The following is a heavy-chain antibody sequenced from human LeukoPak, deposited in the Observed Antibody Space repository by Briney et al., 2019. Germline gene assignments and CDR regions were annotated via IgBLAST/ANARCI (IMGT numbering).Heavy chain of an antibody. V-gene: IGHV3-48*02. CDR3: ARDFGYCGGDCYLVDAFDI. CDR2: ISSSSSTI. J-gene: IGHJ3*02. D-gene: IGHD2-21*01. Sequence: PGGSLRLSCAASGFTFSSYSMNWVRQAPGKGLECVSYISSSSSTIYYADSVKGRFTISRDNAKNSLYLQMNSLRDEDTAVYYCARDFGYCGGDCYLVDAFDIWGQGTMVTVSS. CDR1: GFTFSSYS.